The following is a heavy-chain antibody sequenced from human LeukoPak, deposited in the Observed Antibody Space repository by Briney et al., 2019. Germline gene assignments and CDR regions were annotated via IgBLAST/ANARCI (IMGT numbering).Heavy chain of an antibody. Sequence: GGSLRLSCAASGFTFSSYWMHWVRQAPGKGLVWVSRINNDGTNTVYADSVKGRFTISRDNARNTLYLQMSGLRVEDTAVYYCVRGFLGPDYWGQGSLVIVSS. CDR1: GFTFSSYW. CDR3: VRGFLGPDY. V-gene: IGHV3-74*01. CDR2: INNDGTNT. D-gene: IGHD3-10*01. J-gene: IGHJ4*02.